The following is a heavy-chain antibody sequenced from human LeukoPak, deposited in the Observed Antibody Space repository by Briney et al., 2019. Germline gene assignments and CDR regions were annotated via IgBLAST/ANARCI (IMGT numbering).Heavy chain of an antibody. CDR2: INTDGSST. V-gene: IGHV3-74*01. Sequence: PGGSLRLSCAASGFTFSSYWMHWVRQAPGKGLVWVSRINTDGSSTTYADSVKGRFTISRDNAKNTLYLQMNSLRAEDTAVYYCGRGFVLVPAAIPDYWGPGTLVTVSS. D-gene: IGHD2-2*01. J-gene: IGHJ4*02. CDR3: GRGFVLVPAAIPDY. CDR1: GFTFSSYW.